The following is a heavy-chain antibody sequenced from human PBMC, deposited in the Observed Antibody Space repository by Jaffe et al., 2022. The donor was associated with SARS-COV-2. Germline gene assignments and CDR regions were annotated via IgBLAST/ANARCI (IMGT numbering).Heavy chain of an antibody. D-gene: IGHD6-13*01. J-gene: IGHJ6*03. Sequence: EVQLVESGGDLVQPGGSLRLSCAASGFTFSSYSMNWVRQAPGKGLEWVSFISSSGSTIYYADSVKGRFTMSRDNANNLLYLQMNSLRAEDTAVYHCARRACSNRCNSYYYYMDVWGKGTTVTVSS. CDR3: ARRACSNRCNSYYYYMDV. V-gene: IGHV3-48*01. CDR1: GFTFSSYS. CDR2: ISSSGSTI.